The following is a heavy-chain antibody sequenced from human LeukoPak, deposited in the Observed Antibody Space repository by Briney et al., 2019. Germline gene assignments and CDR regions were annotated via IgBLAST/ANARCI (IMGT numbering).Heavy chain of an antibody. J-gene: IGHJ4*02. CDR1: GFTFSGYG. Sequence: TGGSLRLSCAASGFTFSGYGMHWVRQAPGKGLEWVAVIWYDGSNKYYADSVKGRFTISRDNSKNTLYLQMNSLRAEDTAVYYCARGKSIVVVTAIQYYFDYWGQGTLVTVSS. V-gene: IGHV3-33*01. CDR2: IWYDGSNK. CDR3: ARGKSIVVVTAIQYYFDY. D-gene: IGHD2-21*02.